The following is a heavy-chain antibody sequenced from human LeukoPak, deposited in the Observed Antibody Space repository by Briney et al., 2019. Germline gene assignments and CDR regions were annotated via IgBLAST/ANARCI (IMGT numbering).Heavy chain of an antibody. J-gene: IGHJ6*02. Sequence: GGSLRLSCAASGFSFSNYAMTWVRQAPEKGLEWVSTIHGGGDVTYYADSVKGRFTISRDNAMNTLYLRMNSLRAEDTAVYYCTRDQTYYYASNAGMDVWGQGTTVTVSS. CDR2: IHGGGDVT. V-gene: IGHV3-23*01. CDR1: GFSFSNYA. CDR3: TRDQTYYYASNAGMDV. D-gene: IGHD3-10*01.